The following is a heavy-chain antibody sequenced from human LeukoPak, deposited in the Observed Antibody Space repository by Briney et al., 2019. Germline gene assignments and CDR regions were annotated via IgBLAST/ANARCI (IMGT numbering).Heavy chain of an antibody. Sequence: SETLSLTCTVSGGSISSYYWSWIRQPPGKGLEWIGYIYYSGSTNYNPSLKSRVTISVDTSKNQFSLKLSSVTAADTAVYYCARRGTDYYDSSGYPLLWFDPWGQGTLVTVSS. CDR1: GGSISSYY. V-gene: IGHV4-59*08. CDR2: IYYSGST. CDR3: ARRGTDYYDSSGYPLLWFDP. D-gene: IGHD3-22*01. J-gene: IGHJ5*02.